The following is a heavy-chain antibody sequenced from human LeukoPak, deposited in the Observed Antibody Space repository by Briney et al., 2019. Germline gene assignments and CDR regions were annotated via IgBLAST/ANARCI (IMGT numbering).Heavy chain of an antibody. CDR2: ISSSSSYI. V-gene: IGHV3-21*01. D-gene: IGHD1-26*01. CDR1: GFTFSSYS. Sequence: GGSLRLSCAASGFTFSSYSMNWVRQAPGKGLEWVSSISSSSSYIYYADSVKGRFTISRDNAKNSLYLQTNSLRAEDTAVYYCARDGQASGSYFGTGNYYYYGMDVWGQGTTVTVSS. CDR3: ARDGQASGSYFGTGNYYYYGMDV. J-gene: IGHJ6*02.